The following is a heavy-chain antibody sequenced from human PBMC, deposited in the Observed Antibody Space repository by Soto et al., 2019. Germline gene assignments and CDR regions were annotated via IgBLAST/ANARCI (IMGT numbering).Heavy chain of an antibody. Sequence: QVQLVQSGAEVKRPGSSGKVSCKTSGGLLSSYAISWVRQAPGQGLEWMGGSIPTFGTTVYAQNFQGRVSITADRSTGTAYLELRGLRSQDTAVYYCARGINDYYDGTGPSWDDAFDIWGQGTMVTVSS. CDR3: ARGINDYYDGTGPSWDDAFDI. CDR2: SIPTFGTT. D-gene: IGHD3-22*01. J-gene: IGHJ3*02. CDR1: GGLLSSYA. V-gene: IGHV1-69*06.